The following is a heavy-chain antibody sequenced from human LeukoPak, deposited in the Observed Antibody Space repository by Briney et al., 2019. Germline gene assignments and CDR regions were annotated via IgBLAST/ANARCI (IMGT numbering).Heavy chain of an antibody. CDR2: ISSSGSTI. CDR3: ARDGSMVRGVIKPSAFDI. J-gene: IGHJ3*02. CDR1: GFTFSSYE. D-gene: IGHD3-10*01. V-gene: IGHV3-48*03. Sequence: GGSLRLSCAASGFTFSSYEMNWVRHAPGKGLEWVSYISSSGSTIYYADSVKGRFTISRDNAKNSLYLQMNSLRAEDTAVYYCARDGSMVRGVIKPSAFDIWGQGTMVTVSS.